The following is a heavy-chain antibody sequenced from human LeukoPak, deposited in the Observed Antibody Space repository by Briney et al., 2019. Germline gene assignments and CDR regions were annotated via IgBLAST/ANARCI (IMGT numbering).Heavy chain of an antibody. Sequence: PSETLSLTCTVSGGSISSYYWSWIRQPAGKGLEWIGRIYTSGSTNYNPSLKGRVTMSVDTSKNQFSLKLSSVTAADTAVYYCARDQGSSSWFDAFDIWGQGTKVTVSS. CDR1: GGSISSYY. V-gene: IGHV4-4*07. CDR3: ARDQGSSSWFDAFDI. D-gene: IGHD6-13*01. CDR2: IYTSGST. J-gene: IGHJ3*02.